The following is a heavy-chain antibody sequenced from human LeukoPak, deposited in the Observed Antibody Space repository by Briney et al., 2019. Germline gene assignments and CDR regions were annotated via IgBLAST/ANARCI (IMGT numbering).Heavy chain of an antibody. J-gene: IGHJ5*02. CDR2: ISSSSSYT. V-gene: IGHV3-21*01. D-gene: IGHD3-10*01. Sequence: GGSLRLSCAASGFTFSSYSMNWVRQAPGKGLEWVSSISSSSSYTNYADSVKGRFTISRDNAKNSLYLQMNSLRAEDTAVYYCARVGELLFRWFDPWGQGTLVTVSS. CDR3: ARVGELLFRWFDP. CDR1: GFTFSSYS.